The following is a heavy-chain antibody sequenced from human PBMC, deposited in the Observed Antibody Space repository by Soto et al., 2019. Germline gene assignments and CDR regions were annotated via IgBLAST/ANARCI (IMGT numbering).Heavy chain of an antibody. J-gene: IGHJ4*02. CDR3: ARALRFLGEGFDL. Sequence: SDKVPCMLSGYTFTQSCVRWVRQAPAQGLEWMGWISAYNGNTDHPQKLQGRVTMTTDTSTSTDYMQLRSVRSDVTSFYYCARALRFLGEGFDLWGQGTLVTVSS. CDR2: ISAYNGNT. CDR1: GYTFTQSC. D-gene: IGHD3-3*01. V-gene: IGHV1-18*01.